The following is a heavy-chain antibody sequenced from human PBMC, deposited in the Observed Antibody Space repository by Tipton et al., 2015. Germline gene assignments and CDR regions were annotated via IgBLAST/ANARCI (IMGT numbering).Heavy chain of an antibody. CDR3: ARHKDSGTYPLDY. J-gene: IGHJ4*02. V-gene: IGHV4-38-2*01. CDR1: AYSISSDYY. D-gene: IGHD3-10*01. Sequence: TLSLTCAVSAYSISSDYYWGWIWQPPGKGLEWIGSISHSGNTYYNPSLKSRVSMSVDTSKNQISLKLTSATAADTAIYYCARHKDSGTYPLDYWGRGNLVTVSS. CDR2: ISHSGNT.